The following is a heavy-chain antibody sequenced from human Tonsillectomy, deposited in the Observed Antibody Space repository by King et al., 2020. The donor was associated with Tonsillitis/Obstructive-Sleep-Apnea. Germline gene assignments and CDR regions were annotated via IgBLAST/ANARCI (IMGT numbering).Heavy chain of an antibody. Sequence: QLVQSGAEVKKPGESLRISCKGSGYSFTSYWISWVRQMPGKGLEWMGRIDPTDSYTNYSPSFQGHVTISADKSISTAYLQWSSLQASYTAMYYCARQKYISSPPHYWGQGTLVTVSS. CDR3: ARQKYISSPPHY. CDR1: GYSFTSYW. V-gene: IGHV5-10-1*01. CDR2: IDPTDSYT. J-gene: IGHJ4*02. D-gene: IGHD6-6*01.